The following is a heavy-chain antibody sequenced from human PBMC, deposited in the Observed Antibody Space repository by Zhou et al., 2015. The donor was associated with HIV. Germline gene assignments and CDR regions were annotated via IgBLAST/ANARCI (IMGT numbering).Heavy chain of an antibody. CDR1: GDSFGSYA. J-gene: IGHJ5*02. CDR3: ARAPTSIELTAISPDYTWFDP. CDR2: IVPLFITT. Sequence: QVQLVQSGAEVKKPGASVKVSCKASGDSFGSYAISWVRQAPGQGLEWMGGIVPLFITTNYAPKFQDRVSFTADGSTGTAYMELRSLRFDDTAVYFCARAPTSIELTAISPDYTWFDPWGQGTLVTVSS. V-gene: IGHV1-69*01. D-gene: IGHD5-24*01.